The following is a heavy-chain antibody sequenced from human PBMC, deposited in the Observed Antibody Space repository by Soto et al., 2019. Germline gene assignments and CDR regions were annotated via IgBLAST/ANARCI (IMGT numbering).Heavy chain of an antibody. CDR1: GFSVSSNY. CDR3: ARVGYSSNCPLLLNWFDP. CDR2: IYGDGST. V-gene: IGHV3-53*04. J-gene: IGHJ5*02. D-gene: IGHD5-12*01. Sequence: EVQVVESGGGLVQPGGSLRLSCAASGFSVSSNYMTWVRQAPGKGLEWVSVIYGDGSTYYADAVKSRFTISRHNSRNTLYLQMNSLRPEDTAVYYCARVGYSSNCPLLLNWFDPWGQGTLVTVSS.